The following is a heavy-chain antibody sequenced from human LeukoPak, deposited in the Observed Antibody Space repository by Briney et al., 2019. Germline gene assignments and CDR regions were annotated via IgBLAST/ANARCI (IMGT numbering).Heavy chain of an antibody. Sequence: PSETLSLTCAVYGGSISSYYWSWIRQPAGKGLEWIGRIHSSGSTNYNPSLKSRVTMSVDTSKNQFSLKLSSVTAADTAVYYCARDRYYYDSSGYLFDYWGQGTLVTVSS. CDR3: ARDRYYYDSSGYLFDY. CDR2: IHSSGST. D-gene: IGHD3-22*01. J-gene: IGHJ4*02. V-gene: IGHV4-4*07. CDR1: GGSISSYY.